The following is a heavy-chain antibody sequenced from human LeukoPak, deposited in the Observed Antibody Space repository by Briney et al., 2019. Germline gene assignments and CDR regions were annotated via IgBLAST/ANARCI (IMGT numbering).Heavy chain of an antibody. V-gene: IGHV5-51*01. CDR3: ARHSAAASARVSEGYGDFYMDV. D-gene: IGHD4-17*01. CDR2: IYPGYSDT. CDR1: GYSFTSDW. Sequence: LGESLKIPCKGSGYSFTSDWLGWVRQMPGKGLEWMGIIYPGYSDTRYSPSFQGQVTNSADKSISTAYLQWSSLKASYTAMYYCARHSAAASARVSEGYGDFYMDVWGKGTTVTISS. J-gene: IGHJ6*03.